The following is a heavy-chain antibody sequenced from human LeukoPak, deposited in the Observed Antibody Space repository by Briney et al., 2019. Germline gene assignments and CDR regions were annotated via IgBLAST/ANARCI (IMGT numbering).Heavy chain of an antibody. CDR2: ISAYNGNT. Sequence: ASVKVSCKAAGYTFTSYGISWVRQAPGQGLEWMGWISAYNGNTNYAQKLQGRVTMTTDTSTSTAYMELRSLRSDDTAVYYCAISSSLKPTDYWGQGTLVTVSS. CDR3: AISSSLKPTDY. CDR1: GYTFTSYG. D-gene: IGHD6-13*01. V-gene: IGHV1-18*01. J-gene: IGHJ4*02.